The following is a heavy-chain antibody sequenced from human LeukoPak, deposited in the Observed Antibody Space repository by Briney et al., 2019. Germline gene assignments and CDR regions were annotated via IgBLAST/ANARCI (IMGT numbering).Heavy chain of an antibody. CDR3: ASRGIAVADLFDY. CDR1: GGSFSGYY. V-gene: IGHV4-34*01. D-gene: IGHD6-19*01. CDR2: INHSGST. J-gene: IGHJ4*02. Sequence: SETLSLTCAVYGGSFSGYYRSWIRQPPGKGLEWIGEINHSGSTNYNPSLKSRVTISVDTSKNQFSLKLSSVTAADTAVYYCASRGIAVADLFDYWGQGTLVTVSS.